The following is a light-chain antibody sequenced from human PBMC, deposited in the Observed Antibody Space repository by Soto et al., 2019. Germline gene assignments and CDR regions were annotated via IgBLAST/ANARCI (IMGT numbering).Light chain of an antibody. J-gene: IGKJ5*01. CDR2: GAS. CDR1: QRVSSGY. Sequence: ELVLTHCPVTLSFSPGERATLSCRASQRVSSGYLAWYQQKPGQAPRLLIYGASNRATDIPDRFSGRGSGTDFTLTISRLEPEDFAVYYCQQYGSSPPSSTFGQGTRLEIK. V-gene: IGKV3-20*01. CDR3: QQYGSSPPSST.